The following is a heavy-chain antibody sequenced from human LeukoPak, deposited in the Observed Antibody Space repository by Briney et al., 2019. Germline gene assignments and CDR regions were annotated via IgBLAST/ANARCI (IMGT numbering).Heavy chain of an antibody. CDR1: GFTFSDYY. V-gene: IGHV3-11*01. J-gene: IGHJ4*02. CDR2: ISGGGGTI. Sequence: PGGSLRLSCAASGFTFSDYYMSWIRQAPGKGLQWVSCISGGGGTIYYADSVKGRFTISRDNAENSLYLQMNSLRAEDTALYYCARVARWGASFEYYFDYWGQGTLVTLSS. D-gene: IGHD1-26*01. CDR3: ARVARWGASFEYYFDY.